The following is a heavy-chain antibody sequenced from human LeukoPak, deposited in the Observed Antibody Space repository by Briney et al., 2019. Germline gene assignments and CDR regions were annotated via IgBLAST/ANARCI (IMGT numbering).Heavy chain of an antibody. CDR3: ARGGPDDFWSGYLIDY. V-gene: IGHV1-2*02. Sequence: GASVKVSCKASGYTFTGYYMHWVRQAPGQGLEWMGWINPNSGGTNYAQKFQGRVTMTRDTSISTAYMELSRLRSDVTAVYYCARGGPDDFWSGYLIDYWGQGTLVTVSS. CDR2: INPNSGGT. J-gene: IGHJ4*02. D-gene: IGHD3-3*01. CDR1: GYTFTGYY.